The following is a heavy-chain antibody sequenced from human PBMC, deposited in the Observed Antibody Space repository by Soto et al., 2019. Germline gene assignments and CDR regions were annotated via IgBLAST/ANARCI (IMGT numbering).Heavy chain of an antibody. V-gene: IGHV2-5*02. CDR1: GFSLSTRGVG. Sequence: ITLKESGPTLVKPTQTLTLTCTISGFSLSTRGVGVGWIRQPPGKDLDWLALIYWDGDKRYSPSLKSRLTITKDTSKNQVVLTMTNMDPVDTATYYCVRLLWFGELTWGQGTRVTVSS. J-gene: IGHJ4*02. CDR3: VRLLWFGELT. D-gene: IGHD3-10*01. CDR2: IYWDGDK.